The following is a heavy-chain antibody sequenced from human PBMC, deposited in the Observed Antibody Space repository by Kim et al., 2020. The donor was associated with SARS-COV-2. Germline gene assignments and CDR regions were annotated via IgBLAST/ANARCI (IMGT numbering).Heavy chain of an antibody. CDR2: IIPIFGTA. V-gene: IGHV1-69*13. CDR1: GGTFSSYA. J-gene: IGHJ4*02. D-gene: IGHD3-22*01. CDR3: ARGGQNYYDSSGYYLPLGAPFDY. Sequence: SVKVSCKASGGTFSSYAISWVRQAPGQGLEWMGGIIPIFGTANYAQKFQGRVTITADESTSTAYMELSSLRSEDTAVYYCARGGQNYYDSSGYYLPLGAPFDYWGQGTLVTVSS.